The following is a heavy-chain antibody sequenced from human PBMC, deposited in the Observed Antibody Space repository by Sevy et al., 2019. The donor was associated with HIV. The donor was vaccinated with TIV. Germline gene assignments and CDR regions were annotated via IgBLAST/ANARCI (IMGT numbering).Heavy chain of an antibody. CDR1: GFTFSRYA. CDR2: ISYNGNYT. Sequence: GGSLRLSCAASGFTFSRYAMHWVRQAPGKGLEWLGPISYNGNYTYYADSVKGRFTISRDNSKNTLYLQMNSLRAEDTAVYYCARDAGATNSGDCLWAFDYWGQGTLVTVS. CDR3: ARDAGATNSGDCLWAFDY. D-gene: IGHD2-21*01. V-gene: IGHV3-30-3*01. J-gene: IGHJ4*02.